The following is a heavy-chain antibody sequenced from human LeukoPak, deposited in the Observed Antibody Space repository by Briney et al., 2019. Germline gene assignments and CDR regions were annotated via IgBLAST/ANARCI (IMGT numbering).Heavy chain of an antibody. D-gene: IGHD2-21*02. Sequence: GGSLRLSCAASGLTFSSYAMSWVRQAPGKGPKGVSAISGNGISTSYADAVKGRFTISRDNSKNTLSLQMNSLRAEDTAVYYCANAGGDSRPHDFWGQGTLVTVSS. V-gene: IGHV3-23*01. CDR2: ISGNGIST. CDR3: ANAGGDSRPHDF. J-gene: IGHJ4*02. CDR1: GLTFSSYA.